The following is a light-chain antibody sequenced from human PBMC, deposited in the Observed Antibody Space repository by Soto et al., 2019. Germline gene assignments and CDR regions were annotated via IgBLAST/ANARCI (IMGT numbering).Light chain of an antibody. Sequence: QSFLTQPPSVSAAPGQNVTISCSGTSSNIGNNYVSWYQHLPGTAPRILIYDNYKRPSGIPDRFSGFKSGTSATLGITGLQTGDEADYYCGTWDTSLRVFYGFGSGTKVTVL. J-gene: IGLJ1*01. CDR3: GTWDTSLRVFYG. CDR1: SSNIGNNY. V-gene: IGLV1-51*01. CDR2: DNY.